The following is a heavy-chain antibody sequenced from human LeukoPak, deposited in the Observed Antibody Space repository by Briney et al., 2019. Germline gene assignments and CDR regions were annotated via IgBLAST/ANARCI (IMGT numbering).Heavy chain of an antibody. D-gene: IGHD3-22*01. V-gene: IGHV6-1*01. CDR3: ARDGYYDSSGYYPDDAFDI. J-gene: IGHJ3*02. Sequence: SQTLSLTCAISGDSVSSNSAAWNWIRQSPSRGLEWLGRTYYRSKWYNDYAVSVKSRITINPDTSKNQFSLQLNSVTPEDTAVYYCARDGYYDSSGYYPDDAFDIWGQRTMVTVSS. CDR2: TYYRSKWYN. CDR1: GDSVSSNSAA.